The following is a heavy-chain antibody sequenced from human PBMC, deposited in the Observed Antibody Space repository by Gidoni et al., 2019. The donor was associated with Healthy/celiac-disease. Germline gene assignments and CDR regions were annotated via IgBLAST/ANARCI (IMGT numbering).Heavy chain of an antibody. CDR1: GFSLSTSGVG. CDR2: IYWDDDK. Sequence: QITLKESGPTLVKPTQTLTLTCTFSGFSLSTSGVGVGWIRQPPGKALEWLALIYWDDDKRYSPSLKSRLTITKDTSKNQVVLTMTNMDPVDTATYYCASRGCSGGSCYSLYFQHWGQGTLVTVSS. V-gene: IGHV2-5*02. J-gene: IGHJ1*01. D-gene: IGHD2-15*01. CDR3: ASRGCSGGSCYSLYFQH.